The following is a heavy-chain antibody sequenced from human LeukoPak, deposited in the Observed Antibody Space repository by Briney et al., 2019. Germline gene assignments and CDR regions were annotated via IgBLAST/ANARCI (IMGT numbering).Heavy chain of an antibody. CDR1: GFTFSSYE. CDR3: ARERSGVVGC. D-gene: IGHD2-2*01. J-gene: IGHJ4*02. CDR2: ISSSGSTI. V-gene: IGHV3-48*03. Sequence: GGSLRLSCAASGFTFSSYEMNWVRQAPGKGLERVSYISSSGSTIYYADSVKGRFTISRDNAKNSLYLQMNSLRAEDTAVYYCARERSGVVGCWGQGTLVTVSS.